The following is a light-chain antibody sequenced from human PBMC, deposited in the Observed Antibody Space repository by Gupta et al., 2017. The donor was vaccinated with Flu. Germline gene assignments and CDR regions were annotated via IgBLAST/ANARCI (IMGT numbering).Light chain of an antibody. J-gene: IGKJ2*01. CDR1: QSVRTS. V-gene: IGKV3-11*01. CDR3: QHWNSRPNT. Sequence: EILLTQSPATLSLSPGEIATLSCRASQSVRTSLAWYQQKPGQPPRLLMYDASNRATGVPARFSGSGSETEFTLTISSLEPEEFAVYYCQHWNSRPNTFGQGTRMDI. CDR2: DAS.